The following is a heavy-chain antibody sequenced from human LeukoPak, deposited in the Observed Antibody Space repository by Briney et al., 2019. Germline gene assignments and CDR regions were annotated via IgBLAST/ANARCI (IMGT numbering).Heavy chain of an antibody. V-gene: IGHV5-10-1*01. CDR3: ARHELGYCSGGSCYDY. CDR1: GYSFTSYW. D-gene: IGHD2-15*01. Sequence: GESLKISCKGSGYSFTSYWISWVRQMPGKGLEWMGRIDPSDSYTNYSPSFQGHVTISADKSISTAYLQWSSLKASDTAMYYCARHELGYCSGGSCYDYWGQGILVTVSS. CDR2: IDPSDSYT. J-gene: IGHJ4*02.